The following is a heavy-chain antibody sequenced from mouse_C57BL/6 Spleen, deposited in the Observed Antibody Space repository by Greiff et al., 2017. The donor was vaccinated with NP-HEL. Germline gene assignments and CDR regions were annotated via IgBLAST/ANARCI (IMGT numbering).Heavy chain of an antibody. D-gene: IGHD1-1*01. J-gene: IGHJ1*03. Sequence: QVTLKVCGPGILQPSQTLSLTCSFSGFSLSTFGMGVGWIRQPSGKGLEWLAHIWWDDDKYYNPALKSRLTISKDTSKNQVFLKIANVDTADTATYYCARISSYYYGSYWYFDVWGTGTTVTVSS. CDR2: IWWDDDK. CDR3: ARISSYYYGSYWYFDV. CDR1: GFSLSTFGMG. V-gene: IGHV8-8*01.